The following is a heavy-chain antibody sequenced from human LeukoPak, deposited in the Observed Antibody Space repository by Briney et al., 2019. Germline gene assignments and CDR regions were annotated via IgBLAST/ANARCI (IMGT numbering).Heavy chain of an antibody. J-gene: IGHJ6*03. V-gene: IGHV1-18*01. CDR2: ISAYNGNT. D-gene: IGHD2-2*01. Sequence: AAVKVSCKASGYTFTSYGISWVRQAPGQGLEWMGWISAYNGNTNYAQKLQGRVTMITDTSTSIAYMELRGLRSDDTAAYYCAREHRYCSSTSCPRYAYYYYYMDVWGKGTTVTVSS. CDR1: GYTFTSYG. CDR3: AREHRYCSSTSCPRYAYYYYYMDV.